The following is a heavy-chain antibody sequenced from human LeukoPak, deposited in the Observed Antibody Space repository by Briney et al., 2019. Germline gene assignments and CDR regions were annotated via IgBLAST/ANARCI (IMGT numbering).Heavy chain of an antibody. CDR3: GGGSGRAYYYYGMDV. V-gene: IGHV3-23*01. Sequence: GRSLRLSCAASGFTFSSYGMHWVRQAPGKGLEWVSAISGSGGSTYYADSVKGRFTISRDNSKNTLYLQMNSLRAEDTAVYYCGGGSGRAYYYYGMDVWGQGTTVTVSS. CDR1: GFTFSSYG. CDR2: ISGSGGST. D-gene: IGHD3-10*01. J-gene: IGHJ6*02.